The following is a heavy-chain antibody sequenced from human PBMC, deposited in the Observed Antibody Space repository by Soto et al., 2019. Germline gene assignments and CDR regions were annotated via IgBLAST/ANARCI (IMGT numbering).Heavy chain of an antibody. CDR2: INSEGSSR. J-gene: IGHJ4*02. Sequence: EVQLVESGGGSVQPGGSLRLHCAASGFTFSSHWMYWVRQAPGKGLFWVSRINSEGSSRRYADSVNGRFTVSRDNAKNTLYLQMNSLRAADTAVYYCAREATYSSGRGSDVCGQGTLVSVSS. D-gene: IGHD3-22*01. V-gene: IGHV3-74*01. CDR3: AREATYSSGRGSDV. CDR1: GFTFSSHW.